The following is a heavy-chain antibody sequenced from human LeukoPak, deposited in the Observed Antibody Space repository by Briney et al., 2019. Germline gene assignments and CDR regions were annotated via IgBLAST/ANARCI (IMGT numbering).Heavy chain of an antibody. CDR3: AKGRLNYVWGSYLPDAFDI. D-gene: IGHD3-16*01. CDR2: ISGSGGST. V-gene: IGHV3-23*01. Sequence: QSGGSLRLSCAASGFTFSSYGMSWVRQAPGKGLEWVSAISGSGGSTYYADSVKGRFTISRDNSKNTLYLQMNSLRAEDTAVYYCAKGRLNYVWGSYLPDAFDIWGQGTMVTVSS. J-gene: IGHJ3*02. CDR1: GFTFSSYG.